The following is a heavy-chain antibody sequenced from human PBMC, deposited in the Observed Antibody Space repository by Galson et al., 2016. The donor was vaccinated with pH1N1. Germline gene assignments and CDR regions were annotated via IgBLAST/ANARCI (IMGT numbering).Heavy chain of an antibody. Sequence: SLRLSCAASGFIFYAFEMTWVRQTPGKGLQWVSYISTSGSDIYYADSVRGRFTISRDNAKNSLFLQMNSLRVEDTAVYYCARPAEQQWLVILPFDYWGQGTLVTVSS. D-gene: IGHD6-19*01. J-gene: IGHJ4*02. CDR1: GFIFYAFE. V-gene: IGHV3-48*03. CDR2: ISTSGSDI. CDR3: ARPAEQQWLVILPFDY.